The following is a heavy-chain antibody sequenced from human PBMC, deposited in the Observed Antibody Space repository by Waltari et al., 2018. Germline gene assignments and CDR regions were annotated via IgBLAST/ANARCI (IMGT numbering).Heavy chain of an antibody. V-gene: IGHV3-30*02. Sequence: QVQLVQSEINRVQPGGSLRRSCYDYGLTFRDFGVDWVRQAPGEALDWLTVIGPDGNTKMYKDSLAGRFSVSTDSSKKIAFLQMNSMTPEDSAVYFCARDRRGFSSRTLLDIWGQGTLVSVSA. J-gene: IGHJ5*02. CDR3: ARDRRGFSSRTLLDI. CDR2: IGPDGNTK. D-gene: IGHD3-3*01. CDR1: GLTFRDFG.